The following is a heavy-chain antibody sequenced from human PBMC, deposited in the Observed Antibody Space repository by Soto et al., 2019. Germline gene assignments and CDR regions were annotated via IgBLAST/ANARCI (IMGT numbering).Heavy chain of an antibody. CDR1: GGSISSGDYY. V-gene: IGHV4-30-4*01. D-gene: IGHD5-12*01. CDR2: IYYSGST. J-gene: IGHJ4*02. Sequence: QVQLQESGPGLVKPSQTLSLTCTVSGGSISSGDYYWSWIRQPPGSGLEWIGYIYYSGSTYYNPSLKSRVTISVDMSKNQLSLKLSSVTAADTAVYYCARVRFPVEMATILMDQGERYFDYWGQGTLVTVSS. CDR3: ARVRFPVEMATILMDQGERYFDY.